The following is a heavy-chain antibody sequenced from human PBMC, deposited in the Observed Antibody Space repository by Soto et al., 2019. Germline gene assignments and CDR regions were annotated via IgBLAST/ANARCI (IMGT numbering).Heavy chain of an antibody. D-gene: IGHD4-17*01. J-gene: IGHJ3*02. CDR1: GGSISSYY. Sequence: PSETLSLTCTVSGGSISSYYWSWIRQPPGKGLEWIGYIYYSGSTNYNLSLKSRVTISIDTSKNQFSLKLSSVTAADTAVYYCARVGDYGDYIDAFDIWGQGTMVTVSS. CDR3: ARVGDYGDYIDAFDI. CDR2: IYYSGST. V-gene: IGHV4-59*01.